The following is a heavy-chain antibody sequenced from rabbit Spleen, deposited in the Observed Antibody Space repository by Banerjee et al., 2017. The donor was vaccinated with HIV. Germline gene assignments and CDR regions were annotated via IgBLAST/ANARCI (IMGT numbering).Heavy chain of an antibody. Sequence: QEQLVESGGGLVQPEGSLALTCKASGFSFSSSDYICWVRQAPGKGLEWISCINIVTGKSVYASWAKGRFMMSRTSSTTVTLQMTSLTAADTATYFCARDLVAVIGWNFNLWGQGTLVTVS. CDR2: INIVTGKS. CDR1: GFSFSSSDY. V-gene: IGHV1S45*01. D-gene: IGHD1-1*01. CDR3: ARDLVAVIGWNFNL. J-gene: IGHJ4*01.